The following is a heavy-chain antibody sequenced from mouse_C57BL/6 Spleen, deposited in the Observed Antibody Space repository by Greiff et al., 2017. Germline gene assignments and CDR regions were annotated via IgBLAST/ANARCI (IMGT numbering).Heavy chain of an antibody. J-gene: IGHJ2*01. CDR3: ARPYYYGSSYVFDY. Sequence: EVMLVESGGDLVKPGGSLKLSCAASGFTFSSYGMSWVRQTPDKRLEWVATISSGGSYTYYPDSVKGRFTISRDNAKNTLYLQMSSLKSEDTAMYYCARPYYYGSSYVFDYWGQGTTLTVSS. CDR2: ISSGGSYT. V-gene: IGHV5-6*01. CDR1: GFTFSSYG. D-gene: IGHD1-1*01.